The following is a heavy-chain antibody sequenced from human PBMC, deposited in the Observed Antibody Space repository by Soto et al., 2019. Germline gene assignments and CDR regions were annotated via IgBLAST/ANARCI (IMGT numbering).Heavy chain of an antibody. CDR3: ATMVTWDSSGYYQGGFDC. D-gene: IGHD3-22*01. J-gene: IGHJ4*02. Sequence: EMHLVESGGGLVQPGRSLTISCAASGFTFEDYARHWVRQTPGKGLEWVSGISWNSGNIIYADSVKGRFTISRDNAKNSLYLQMNSLSPEDTALYYCATMVTWDSSGYYQGGFDCWGQGTLVTVAS. V-gene: IGHV3-9*01. CDR1: GFTFEDYA. CDR2: ISWNSGNI.